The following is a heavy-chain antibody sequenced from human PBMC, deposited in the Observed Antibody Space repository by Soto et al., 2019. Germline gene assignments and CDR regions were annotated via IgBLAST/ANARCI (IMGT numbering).Heavy chain of an antibody. V-gene: IGHV2-5*02. D-gene: IGHD2-15*01. Sequence: QITLKESGPTLVKPTQTLTLTCTFSGFSLSTSGVGVAWIRQPPGKALEWLALIYWDDDKRYRPSLERSLTITKHTYKNHVVLTMTNMDSVDTATYYCAYLPCSGGSCYWFSFSGMDVWGQGTTVTVSS. J-gene: IGHJ6*02. CDR3: AYLPCSGGSCYWFSFSGMDV. CDR1: GFSLSTSGVG. CDR2: IYWDDDK.